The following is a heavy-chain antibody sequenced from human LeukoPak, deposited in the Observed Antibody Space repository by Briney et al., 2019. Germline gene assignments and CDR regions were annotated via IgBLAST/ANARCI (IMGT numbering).Heavy chain of an antibody. CDR3: ARGGKIVVVAATRYNWFDL. CDR2: MNPNSGNT. D-gene: IGHD2-15*01. Sequence: ASVTVSFTASGYTFTSYDINWVRQAPGQGLEWMGWMNPNSGNTGYAQKFQGRVTMTWNTSISTAYMELSSLRSEATAVYYCARGGKIVVVAATRYNWFDLWGQGTLVTVSS. CDR1: GYTFTSYD. J-gene: IGHJ5*02. V-gene: IGHV1-8*01.